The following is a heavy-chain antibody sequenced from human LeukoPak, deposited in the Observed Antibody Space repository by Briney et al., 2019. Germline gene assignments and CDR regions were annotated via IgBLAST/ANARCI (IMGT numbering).Heavy chain of an antibody. Sequence: SETLSLTCAVYGGSFSGYYWSWIRQPPGKGLEWIGEINHSGSTNYNPSLKSRVTISVDTSKNRFSLKLSSVTAADTAVYYCARGRRVRGAPFDYWGQGTLVTVSS. J-gene: IGHJ4*02. V-gene: IGHV4-34*01. CDR3: ARGRRVRGAPFDY. CDR2: INHSGST. CDR1: GGSFSGYY. D-gene: IGHD3-10*01.